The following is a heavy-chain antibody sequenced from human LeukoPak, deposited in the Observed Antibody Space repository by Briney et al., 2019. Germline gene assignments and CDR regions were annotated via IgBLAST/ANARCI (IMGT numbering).Heavy chain of an antibody. D-gene: IGHD3-3*01. CDR1: GGSISSYY. J-gene: IGHJ5*02. CDR3: AREEYDFWSGYPNWFDP. CDR2: IYYSGST. Sequence: PSQTLSLTCTVSGGSISSYYWSWIRQPPGKGLEWIGYIYYSGSTNYNPSLKSRVTISVDTSKNQFSLKLSSVTAADTAVYYCAREEYDFWSGYPNWFDPWGQGTLVTVSS. V-gene: IGHV4-59*12.